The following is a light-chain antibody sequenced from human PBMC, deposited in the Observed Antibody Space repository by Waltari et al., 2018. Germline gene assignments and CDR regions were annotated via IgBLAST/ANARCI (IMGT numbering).Light chain of an antibody. V-gene: IGLV2-8*01. CDR3: SSYAGTKKLL. CDR2: EVN. Sequence: QSALTQPPSASGSPGQSVTISCSGSSSDIGTYKFVSWYQQHPGKSPKLIIYEVNQRPSGVPDRFSGSKSGNTASLTVSGLLPEDEADYYCSSYAGTKKLLFGGVTKLTVL. J-gene: IGLJ2*01. CDR1: SSDIGTYKF.